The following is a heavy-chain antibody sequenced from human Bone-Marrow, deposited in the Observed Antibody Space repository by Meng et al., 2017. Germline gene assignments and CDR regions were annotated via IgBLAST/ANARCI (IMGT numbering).Heavy chain of an antibody. CDR1: GGSFSGYY. CDR3: ARTRGYSYGYYGY. Sequence: QVQLQQWGAGLLKPSETLSLTCAVYGGSFSGYYWSWIRQPPGKGLEWIGEINHSGSTNYNPSLKSRVTISVDTSKNQFSLKLSPVTAADTAVYYCARTRGYSYGYYGYWGQGTLVIVSS. V-gene: IGHV4-34*01. CDR2: INHSGST. J-gene: IGHJ4*02. D-gene: IGHD5-18*01.